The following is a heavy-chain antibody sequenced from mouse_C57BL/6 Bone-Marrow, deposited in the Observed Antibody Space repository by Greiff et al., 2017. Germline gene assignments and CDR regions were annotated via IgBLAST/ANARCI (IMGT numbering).Heavy chain of an antibody. D-gene: IGHD2-4*01. CDR1: GFTFSDYG. V-gene: IGHV5-17*01. J-gene: IGHJ3*01. CDR2: ISSGSSTL. Sequence: EVKLVESGGGLVKPGGSLKLSCAASGFTFSDYGMHWVRQAPEKGLEWVAYISSGSSTLYYADTVKGRFTISRDNAKNTLFLQMTSLRSEDTAMYYCARPYDYDVWFAYWGQGTLVTVSA. CDR3: ARPYDYDVWFAY.